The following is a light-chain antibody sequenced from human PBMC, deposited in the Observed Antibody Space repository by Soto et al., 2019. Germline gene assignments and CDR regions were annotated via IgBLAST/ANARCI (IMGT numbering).Light chain of an antibody. V-gene: IGKV1-33*01. CDR2: DAS. J-gene: IGKJ4*01. Sequence: DIQMTQSPSSLSASVGDRVTITCRASQGVSAYLLWYQQTQGKAPQLLIYDASNLETGVPSRFSGSGSGTDFTFTISSLQPEDIATYYCQQYDYLPLTFGGGTKVEIE. CDR1: QGVSAY. CDR3: QQYDYLPLT.